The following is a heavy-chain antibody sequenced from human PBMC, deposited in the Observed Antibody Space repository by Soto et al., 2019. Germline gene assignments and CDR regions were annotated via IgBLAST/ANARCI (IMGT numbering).Heavy chain of an antibody. CDR2: IYYAGST. J-gene: IGHJ4*02. CDR1: DGSMISYY. Sequence: QVRLQESGPGLVKPSEILSLTCTVSDGSMISYYWSWIRQPPGRGLEWIGFIYYAGSTKYNPSLNSRVTISVDTSKNQFSLTVTSVTAADTAVYYCARRIVATETIDYWGQGTLVTVS. D-gene: IGHD5-12*01. V-gene: IGHV4-59*08. CDR3: ARRIVATETIDY.